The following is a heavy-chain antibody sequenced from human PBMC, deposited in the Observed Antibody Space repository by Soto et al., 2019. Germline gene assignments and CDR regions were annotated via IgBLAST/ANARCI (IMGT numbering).Heavy chain of an antibody. D-gene: IGHD2-2*01. CDR1: GYTFTSYG. J-gene: IGHJ5*02. CDR3: ARVADIVVAGPGWFDP. Sequence: QVQLVQSGAEVKQPGASVKVSCKASGYTFTSYGISWVRQAPGQGLEWMGWISAYNGNTNYAQKLQGRVTMTTDTSTSTAYMELRSLRSDDTAVYYCARVADIVVAGPGWFDPWGQGTLVTVSS. V-gene: IGHV1-18*01. CDR2: ISAYNGNT.